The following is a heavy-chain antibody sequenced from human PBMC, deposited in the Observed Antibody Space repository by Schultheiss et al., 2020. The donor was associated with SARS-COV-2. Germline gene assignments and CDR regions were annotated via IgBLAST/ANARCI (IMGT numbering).Heavy chain of an antibody. D-gene: IGHD6-13*01. CDR2: ISGSGSTI. J-gene: IGHJ4*02. CDR1: GFTFSDYY. Sequence: GGSLRLSCAASGFTFSDYYMSWIRQAPGKGLEWVSAISGSGSTIYYADSVKGRFTISRDNSKNTLYLQMNSLRAEDTAVYYCAKCPFLQQLVNWGQGTLVTVSS. V-gene: IGHV3-23*01. CDR3: AKCPFLQQLVN.